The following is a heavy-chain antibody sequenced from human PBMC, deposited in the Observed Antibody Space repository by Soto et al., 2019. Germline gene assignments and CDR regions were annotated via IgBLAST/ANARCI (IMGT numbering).Heavy chain of an antibody. CDR3: ASVVDTAMGIGP. D-gene: IGHD5-18*01. Sequence: SETLSLTCTVSGGSISSSSYYWGWIRQPPGKGLEWIGSIYYSGSTYYNPSLKSRVTISVDTSKNQFSLKLSSVTAADTAVYYCASVVDTAMGIGPWGQGTLVTAPQ. CDR1: GGSISSSSYY. J-gene: IGHJ5*02. CDR2: IYYSGST. V-gene: IGHV4-39*01.